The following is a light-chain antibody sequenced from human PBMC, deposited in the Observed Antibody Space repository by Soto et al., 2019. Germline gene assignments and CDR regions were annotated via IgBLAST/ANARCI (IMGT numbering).Light chain of an antibody. CDR2: EVT. CDR1: SSDVGFYNY. J-gene: IGLJ3*02. Sequence: QSALTQPASVSGSPGQSITISCSGTSSDVGFYNYVSWFQQYPGKAPKLMIFEVTNRPSGVSDRFSGSKSDNTASLTISGFQADDEADYFCTSYTTSSTWVFGGGTKLTVL. CDR3: TSYTTSSTWV. V-gene: IGLV2-14*01.